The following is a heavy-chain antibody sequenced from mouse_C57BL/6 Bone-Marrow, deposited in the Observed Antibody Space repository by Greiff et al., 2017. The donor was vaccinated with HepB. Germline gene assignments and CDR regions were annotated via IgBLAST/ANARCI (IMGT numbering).Heavy chain of an antibody. CDR1: GYTFTDYN. CDR2: INPNNGGT. D-gene: IGHD1-1*01. Sequence: EVQLQQSGPELVKPGASVKIPCKASGYTFTDYNMDWVKQSHGKSLEWIGDINPNNGGTIYNQKFKGKATLTVDKSSSTAYMELRSLTSEDTAVYYCATQNPSYYYGSPWFAYWGQGTLVTVSA. V-gene: IGHV1-18*01. J-gene: IGHJ3*01. CDR3: ATQNPSYYYGSPWFAY.